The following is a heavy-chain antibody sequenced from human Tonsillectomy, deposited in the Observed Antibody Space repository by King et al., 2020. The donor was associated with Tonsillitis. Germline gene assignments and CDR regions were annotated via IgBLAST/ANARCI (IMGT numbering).Heavy chain of an antibody. J-gene: IGHJ3*02. Sequence: QLVQSGGGLVKPGGSLRLSCAASGFTFSDYYMSWIRQAPGKGLEWVSYISSSGSTIYYADSVKGRFTISRDNAKNSLYLQMNSLRAEDTAVYYCASTRSSLRNDAFDIWGQGTMVTVSS. CDR1: GFTFSDYY. CDR2: ISSSGSTI. CDR3: ASTRSSLRNDAFDI. D-gene: IGHD6-6*01. V-gene: IGHV3-11*01.